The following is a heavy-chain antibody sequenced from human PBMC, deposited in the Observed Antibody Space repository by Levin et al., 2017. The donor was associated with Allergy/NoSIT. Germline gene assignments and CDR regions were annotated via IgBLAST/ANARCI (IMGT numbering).Heavy chain of an antibody. CDR2: TYSGGAT. V-gene: IGHV3-53*01. CDR3: ARDNYDTPGELDF. CDR1: GFVVTRHH. D-gene: IGHD3-9*01. Sequence: GESLKISCAASGFVVTRHHMSWVRQAPGKGLEWLSVTYSGGATYYRDAVKGGFTISSDNFKNTLYLQMNSLRAEDTAIYYCARDNYDTPGELDFWGQGTLVTVS. J-gene: IGHJ4*02.